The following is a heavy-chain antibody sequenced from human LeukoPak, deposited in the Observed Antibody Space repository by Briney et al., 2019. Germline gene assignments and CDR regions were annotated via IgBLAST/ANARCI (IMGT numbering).Heavy chain of an antibody. D-gene: IGHD6-13*01. CDR2: INVGNGNT. Sequence: ASVKVSCKTSGYDFTDFGIHWVRQAPGQSLEWMAWINVGNGNTKYSPKFQGRVTLTRDTSATTAYMELSGLTSEDTSTYYCARRTAAGLDYWGQGTLVIVSS. CDR3: ARRTAAGLDY. V-gene: IGHV1-3*01. CDR1: GYDFTDFG. J-gene: IGHJ4*02.